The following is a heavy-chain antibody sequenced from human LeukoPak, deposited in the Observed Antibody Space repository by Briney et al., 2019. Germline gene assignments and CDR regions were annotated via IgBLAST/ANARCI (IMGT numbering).Heavy chain of an antibody. D-gene: IGHD2-2*01. V-gene: IGHV3-11*04. J-gene: IGHJ3*02. Sequence: PGGSLRLSCAASGFTFSDYYMSWVRQPPGKGLEWVSGISSSGGVTYYADSVKGRFTISRDNSKNTVFLQMNSLRAEDTAVYYCARDHLILGYCSSTSCKAPHAFDIWGQGTMVTVSS. CDR1: GFTFSDYY. CDR3: ARDHLILGYCSSTSCKAPHAFDI. CDR2: ISSSGGVT.